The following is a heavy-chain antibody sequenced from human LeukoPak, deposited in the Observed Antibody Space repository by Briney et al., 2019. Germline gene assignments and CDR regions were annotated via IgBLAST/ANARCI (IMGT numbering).Heavy chain of an antibody. CDR2: IWYDASNN. V-gene: IGHV3-33*01. Sequence: GGSLRLSCAATGFTFSSHGMHWVRQAPGKGLEWVAVIWYDASNNYYADSVKGRFTVSRDNSKNTLYLQTNSLRAEDTAMYYCARNLRKYGSNSEYFDYWGQGTLVTVSS. D-gene: IGHD4-23*01. CDR3: ARNLRKYGSNSEYFDY. J-gene: IGHJ4*02. CDR1: GFTFSSHG.